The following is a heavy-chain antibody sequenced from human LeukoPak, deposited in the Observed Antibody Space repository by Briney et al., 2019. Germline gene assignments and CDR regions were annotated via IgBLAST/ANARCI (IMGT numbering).Heavy chain of an antibody. D-gene: IGHD6-19*01. V-gene: IGHV3-21*01. CDR3: ARCNSSGWAYWYFDL. J-gene: IGHJ2*01. Sequence: PGGSLRLSCAASGFNFDAYGMNWVRQAPGEGLEWVSSITSRGTYIYYADSVKGRFIVSRDNTQNSLYLQMNSLRAEDTAVYYCARCNSSGWAYWYFDLWGRGTLVTVSS. CDR1: GFNFDAYG. CDR2: ITSRGTYI.